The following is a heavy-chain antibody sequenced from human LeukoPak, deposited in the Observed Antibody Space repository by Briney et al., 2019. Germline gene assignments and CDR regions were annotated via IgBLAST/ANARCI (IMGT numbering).Heavy chain of an antibody. D-gene: IGHD2-2*01. CDR2: IIPIFGTA. CDR1: GGTFSSYT. CDR3: ARVQGYCSSTSCYRNQRATTTQDYYYMDV. Sequence: GASVKVSCKASGGTFSSYTISWVRQAPGQGLEWMGGIIPIFGTANYAQKFQGRVTITADKSTSTAYMELSSLRSEDTAVYYCARVQGYCSSTSCYRNQRATTTQDYYYMDVWGKGTTVTVSS. V-gene: IGHV1-69*06. J-gene: IGHJ6*03.